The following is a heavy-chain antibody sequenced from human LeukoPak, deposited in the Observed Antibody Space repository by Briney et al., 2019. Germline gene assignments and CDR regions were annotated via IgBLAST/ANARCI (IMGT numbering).Heavy chain of an antibody. CDR2: IYTSGST. D-gene: IGHD2-2*01. J-gene: IGHJ6*03. V-gene: IGHV4-4*07. CDR3: ARDSLQDIVVVPAAKRGYYMDV. CDR1: GGSISSYY. Sequence: SETLSLTCTVSGGSISSYYWSWIRQPAGKGLEWIGRIYTSGSTNYNPSLKSRVAISVDTSKNQFSLKLSSVTAADTAVYYCARDSLQDIVVVPAAKRGYYMDVWGKGTTVTVSS.